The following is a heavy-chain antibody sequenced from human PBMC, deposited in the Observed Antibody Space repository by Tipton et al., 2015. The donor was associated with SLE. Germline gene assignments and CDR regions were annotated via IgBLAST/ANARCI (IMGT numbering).Heavy chain of an antibody. CDR2: IYYSGST. CDR1: GGSISSSSYY. CDR3: AYGPSDFWSGYNYYMDV. D-gene: IGHD3-3*01. V-gene: IGHV4-61*05. J-gene: IGHJ6*03. Sequence: TLSLTCTVSGGSISSSSYYWGWIRQPPGKGLEWIGYIYYSGSTNYNPSLKSRVTISVDTSKNQFSLKLSSVTAADTAVYYCAYGPSDFWSGYNYYMDVWGKGTTVTVSS.